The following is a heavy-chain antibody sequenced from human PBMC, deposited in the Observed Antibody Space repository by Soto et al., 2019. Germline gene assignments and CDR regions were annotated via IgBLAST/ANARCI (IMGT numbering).Heavy chain of an antibody. D-gene: IGHD3-10*01. CDR1: GYTFTSYD. CDR2: MNPNSGNT. CDR3: ARGIAPLWFGAHYYGMDV. Sequence: QVQLVQSGAEVKKPGASVKVSCKASGYTFTSYDINWVRQATGQGLEWMGWMNPNSGNTGYAQKFQGRVTKTKNTSISTAYMELSSLRSEDTAVYYCARGIAPLWFGAHYYGMDVWGQGTTVTVSS. J-gene: IGHJ6*02. V-gene: IGHV1-8*01.